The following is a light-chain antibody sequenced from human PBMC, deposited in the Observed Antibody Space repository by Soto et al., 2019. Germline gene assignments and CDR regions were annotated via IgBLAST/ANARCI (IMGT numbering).Light chain of an antibody. CDR1: SSNIGAGYV. J-gene: IGLJ3*02. CDR2: GNS. CDR3: QSYDNSLSSWV. V-gene: IGLV1-40*01. Sequence: QSVLTQPPSVSGAPGQRVTISCTGSSSNIGAGYVVHWYQQLPGTAPKLLIYGNSDRPSGVPDRFSGSKSATSASLAITGLQAGDEAHYSCQSYDNSLSSWVFGGGTKLTVL.